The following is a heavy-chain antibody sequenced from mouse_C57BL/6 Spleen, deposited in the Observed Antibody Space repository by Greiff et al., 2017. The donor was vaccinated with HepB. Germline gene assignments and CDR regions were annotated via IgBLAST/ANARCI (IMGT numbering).Heavy chain of an antibody. V-gene: IGHV1-50*01. J-gene: IGHJ2*01. D-gene: IGHD3-2*02. Sequence: QVQLKQPGAELVKPGASVKLSCKASGYTFTSYWMQWVKQRPGQGLEWIGEIDPSDSYTNYNQKFKGKATLTVDTSSSTAYMQLSSLTSEDSAVYYCARCSSGYYFDYWGQGTTLTVSS. CDR1: GYTFTSYW. CDR2: IDPSDSYT. CDR3: ARCSSGYYFDY.